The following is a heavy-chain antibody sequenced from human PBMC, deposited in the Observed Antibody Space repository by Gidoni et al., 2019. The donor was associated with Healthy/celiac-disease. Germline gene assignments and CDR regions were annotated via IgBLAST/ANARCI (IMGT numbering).Heavy chain of an antibody. Sequence: QVQLQESGPGLVKPSQTLSLTCTVSGGSISSGSYYWSWIRQPAGKGLEWIGRIYTSGSTNYNPSLKSRVTISVDTSKNQFSLKLSSVTAADTAVYYCAREAWATVTTAYFQHWGQGTLVTVSS. CDR1: GGSISSGSYY. CDR2: IYTSGST. D-gene: IGHD4-17*01. J-gene: IGHJ1*01. V-gene: IGHV4-61*02. CDR3: AREAWATVTTAYFQH.